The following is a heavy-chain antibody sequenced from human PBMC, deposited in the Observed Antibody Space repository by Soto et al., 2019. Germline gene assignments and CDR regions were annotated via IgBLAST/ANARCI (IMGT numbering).Heavy chain of an antibody. CDR1: GFTFSNVT. J-gene: IGHJ4*02. CDR2: IGGDAISA. CDR3: VKEYTMPTLYHFDA. D-gene: IGHD2-2*01. V-gene: IGHV3-64D*06. Sequence: XGCLRRTFSASGFTFSNVTMHWVRQAPGKGLQYVSVIGGDAISAHYVDAVKGRFTISRDNSKNTLYLQMKSLRPEDTAVYYCVKEYTMPTLYHFDAWGQGTLVTVSS.